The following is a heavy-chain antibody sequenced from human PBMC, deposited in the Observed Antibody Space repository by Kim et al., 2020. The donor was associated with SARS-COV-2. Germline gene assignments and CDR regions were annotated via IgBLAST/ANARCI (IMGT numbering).Heavy chain of an antibody. V-gene: IGHV1-18*01. Sequence: ASVKVSCKASGYTFSNYGITWVRQAPEQGLEWVGWISANNGNTKFAQNFQARVTLTTDTSTSTAYMELRSLRSDDTAVYFCARNSGQRAFDIWGQGTMVSVSS. D-gene: IGHD5-12*01. J-gene: IGHJ3*02. CDR1: GYTFSNYG. CDR2: ISANNGNT. CDR3: ARNSGQRAFDI.